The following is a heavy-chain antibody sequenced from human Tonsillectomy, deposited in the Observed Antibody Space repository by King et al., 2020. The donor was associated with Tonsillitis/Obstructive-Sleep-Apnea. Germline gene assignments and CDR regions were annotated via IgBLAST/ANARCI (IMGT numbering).Heavy chain of an antibody. D-gene: IGHD4-23*01. Sequence: EVQLVESGGGLVQPGGSLRLSCAASGFTVSSNYMSWVRQAPGKGLEWVSVIYSGGSTYYADSVKGRFTISRDNSKNTLYLQMNSLRAEDTAVYYCASDPLSGWGGNHDAFDIWGQGTMVTVSS. CDR1: GFTVSSNY. J-gene: IGHJ3*02. CDR2: IYSGGST. CDR3: ASDPLSGWGGNHDAFDI. V-gene: IGHV3-66*01.